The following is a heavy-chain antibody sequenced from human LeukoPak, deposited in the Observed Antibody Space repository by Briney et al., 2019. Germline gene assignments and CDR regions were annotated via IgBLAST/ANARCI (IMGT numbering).Heavy chain of an antibody. V-gene: IGHV1-24*01. J-gene: IGHJ5*02. CDR3: ARDHAAGWELPLNWFDP. CDR2: FDPENGET. D-gene: IGHD4-23*01. Sequence: ASVKVSCKVSGYTLTGLSMHWVRQAPGKGLEWMGAFDPENGETIYAQKFQGRVTMTTDTSTSTAYMELRSLRSDDTAVYYCARDHAAGWELPLNWFDPWGQGTLVTVSS. CDR1: GYTLTGLS.